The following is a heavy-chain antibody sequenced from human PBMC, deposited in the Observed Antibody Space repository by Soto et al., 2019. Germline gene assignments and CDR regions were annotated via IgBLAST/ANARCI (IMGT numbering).Heavy chain of an antibody. D-gene: IGHD2-15*01. CDR2: IDHDGPT. V-gene: IGHV3-74*01. CDR3: AKDVGGADGYFYNMDV. CDR1: GFTFSNYW. Sequence: EVQLVESGGGLVQPGGSLRLSCAGSGFTFSNYWMHWVRQAPGKGLEWVSRIDHDGPTDYADSVRGRFTISRDNAKKSLYQQMNSLRTEDTALYYCAKDVGGADGYFYNMDVWGKGTTVTVSS. J-gene: IGHJ6*03.